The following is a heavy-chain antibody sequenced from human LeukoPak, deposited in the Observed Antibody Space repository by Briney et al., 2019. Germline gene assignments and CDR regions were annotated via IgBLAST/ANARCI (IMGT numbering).Heavy chain of an antibody. CDR2: IYSGGST. V-gene: IGHV3-53*01. Sequence: PGGSLRLSCAASGLTVSSNYMSWVRQAPGKGLEWVSVIYSGGSTYYADSVKGRFTISRDNSKNTLYLQMNSLRAEDTAVYYCARDSGISRMGATTDIWGQGTMVTVSS. CDR1: GLTVSSNY. D-gene: IGHD1-26*01. CDR3: ARDSGISRMGATTDI. J-gene: IGHJ3*02.